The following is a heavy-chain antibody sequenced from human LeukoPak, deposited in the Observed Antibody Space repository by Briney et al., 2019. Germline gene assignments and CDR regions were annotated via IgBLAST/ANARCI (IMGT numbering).Heavy chain of an antibody. D-gene: IGHD1-26*01. Sequence: SETLSLTCTVSGGSISSGSYYWGWIRQPPGKGLEWIGSIYYSGSTYYNPSLKSRVTIFVDTSKNQFSLKLSSVTAADTAVYYCARKLIVGATRGYNWFDPWGQGTLVTVSS. CDR2: IYYSGST. J-gene: IGHJ5*02. CDR1: GGSISSGSYY. V-gene: IGHV4-39*01. CDR3: ARKLIVGATRGYNWFDP.